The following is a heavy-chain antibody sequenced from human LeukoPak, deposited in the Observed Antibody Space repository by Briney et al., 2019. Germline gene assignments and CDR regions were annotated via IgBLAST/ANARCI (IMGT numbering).Heavy chain of an antibody. J-gene: IGHJ3*01. CDR1: GFAFNTFA. CDR2: ISASGSRT. CDR3: ARDQSPHYYDSSGYGAFNL. Sequence: SGGSRRLSCVPSGFAFNTFAMNWVRQAPGKGLEWVSGISASGSRTYYGKSVKGCFTISRDNSKNTLFLQMNNLRGDDTARYFCARDQSPHYYDSSGYGAFNLWGQGTMATVSS. V-gene: IGHV3-23*01. D-gene: IGHD3-22*01.